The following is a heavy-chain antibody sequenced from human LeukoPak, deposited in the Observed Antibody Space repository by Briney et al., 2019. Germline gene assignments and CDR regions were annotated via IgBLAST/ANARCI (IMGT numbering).Heavy chain of an antibody. D-gene: IGHD1-26*01. CDR2: ISYDGSNK. V-gene: IGHV3-30*18. Sequence: GGSLRLSCAASGFTFSSYGMHWVRQAPGKGLEWVAVISYDGSNKYYADSVKGRFTIPRDNSKNTLYLQMNSLRAEDTAVYYCAKGDSGSYFYYFDYWGQGILVTVSS. CDR1: GFTFSSYG. CDR3: AKGDSGSYFYYFDY. J-gene: IGHJ4*02.